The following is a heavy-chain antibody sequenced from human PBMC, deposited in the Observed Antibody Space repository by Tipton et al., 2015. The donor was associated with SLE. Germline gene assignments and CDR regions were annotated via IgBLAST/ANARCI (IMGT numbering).Heavy chain of an antibody. Sequence: TLSLTCAVYGGSFSGYYWSWIRQPPGKGLEWIGEINHSGSTNYNPSLKSRVTISVDTSKNQFSLKLSSVTAADTAVYYCARVDGSSGWGADYWGQGTLVTVSS. V-gene: IGHV4-34*01. CDR3: ARVDGSSGWGADY. J-gene: IGHJ4*02. D-gene: IGHD6-19*01. CDR1: GGSFSGYY. CDR2: INHSGST.